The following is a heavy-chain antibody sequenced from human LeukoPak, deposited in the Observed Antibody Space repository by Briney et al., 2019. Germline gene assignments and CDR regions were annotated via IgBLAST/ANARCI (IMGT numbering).Heavy chain of an antibody. CDR2: INPNSGGT. CDR3: ARGKGARELVLLSTPIVY. J-gene: IGHJ4*02. V-gene: IGHV1-2*02. D-gene: IGHD1-7*01. Sequence: ASVKVSCKASGYTFTDYYMHWVRQAPGQGLVWMGWINPNSGGTNYAQKLKGRVTMNRNTSIDTAYMELSRRRSDDRAVYYCARGKGARELVLLSTPIVYWGEGALVTVS. CDR1: GYTFTDYY.